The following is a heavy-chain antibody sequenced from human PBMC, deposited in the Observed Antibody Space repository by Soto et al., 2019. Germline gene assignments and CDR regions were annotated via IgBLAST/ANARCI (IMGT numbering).Heavy chain of an antibody. CDR2: ITTRGAT. CDR3: AKCIQVNWNYDAFHI. J-gene: IGHJ3*02. V-gene: IGHV3-23*01. CDR1: GFTFSGYS. Sequence: LRLSCAASGFTFSGYSMSWVRQAPGKGLEWVSHITTRGATYYADPVKGRFTISRDSSRKTLYLQMNNLRVEDTALYYCAKCIQVNWNYDAFHIWGQGTMVTVSS. D-gene: IGHD1-7*01.